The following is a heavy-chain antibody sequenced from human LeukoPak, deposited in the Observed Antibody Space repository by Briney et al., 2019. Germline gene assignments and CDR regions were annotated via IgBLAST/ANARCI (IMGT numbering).Heavy chain of an antibody. D-gene: IGHD2-15*01. CDR3: ARRVVGYYYYGMDV. CDR2: ISSSSSTI. J-gene: IGHJ6*02. V-gene: IGHV3-48*04. Sequence: GGSLRLSCAASGFTFSSYSMNWVRQAPGKGLEWVSSISSSSSTIYYADSVKGRFTISRDNAKNTLYLQMNSLRAEDTAVYYCARRVVGYYYYGMDVWGQGTTVTVSS. CDR1: GFTFSSYS.